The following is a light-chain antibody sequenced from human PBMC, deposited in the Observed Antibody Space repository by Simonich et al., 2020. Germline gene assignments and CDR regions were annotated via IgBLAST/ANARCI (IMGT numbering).Light chain of an antibody. CDR3: QQYNNWPLT. V-gene: IGKV3-15*01. J-gene: IGKJ4*01. CDR1: HSVRSN. Sequence: ELVMTQSPAPLSVSPGERATLSCRASHSVRSNLAWYQQKPGQAPRLLISGASTRATGIPARFSGSGSGTEFTLTISSMQSEDFAVYYCQQYNNWPLTFGGGTKVEIK. CDR2: GAS.